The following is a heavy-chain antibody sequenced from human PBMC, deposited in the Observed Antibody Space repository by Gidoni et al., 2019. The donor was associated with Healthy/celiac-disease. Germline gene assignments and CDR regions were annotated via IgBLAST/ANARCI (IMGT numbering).Heavy chain of an antibody. V-gene: IGHV3-21*01. D-gene: IGHD6-13*01. CDR3: AVGKAGTYGMDV. J-gene: IGHJ6*02. Sequence: EVQLVESGGGLVKPGGSLRLSCAASGFTFSSYSMNWVRQAPGKGLEWVSSISSSSSYIYYADSVKGRFTISRDNAKNSLYLQMNSLRAEDTAVYYCAVGKAGTYGMDVWGQGTTVTVSS. CDR1: GFTFSSYS. CDR2: ISSSSSYI.